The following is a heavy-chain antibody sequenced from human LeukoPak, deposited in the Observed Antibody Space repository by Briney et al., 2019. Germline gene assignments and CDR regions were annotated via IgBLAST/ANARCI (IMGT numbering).Heavy chain of an antibody. CDR1: GGSISSSSYY. CDR2: IYYSGST. J-gene: IGHJ2*01. D-gene: IGHD2-21*02. Sequence: SETLSLTCTVSGGSISSSSYYWGWIRQPPGNGLEWIGSIYYSGSTFYNPSLKSRVTASVDTSKNQFSLKLISVTAADTAVYYCAKRRGDVGYFDLWGRGALVTVSS. V-gene: IGHV4-39*01. CDR3: AKRRGDVGYFDL.